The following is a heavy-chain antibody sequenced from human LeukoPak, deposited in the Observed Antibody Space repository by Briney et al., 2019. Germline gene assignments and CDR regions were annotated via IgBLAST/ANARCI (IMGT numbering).Heavy chain of an antibody. CDR3: ARGYSASYYVFDY. V-gene: IGHV3-64*01. Sequence: GGSLRLSCAASGFTFTTYWMSWVRQAPGKGLEYVSSIYSNGGSTYYAKSVKGRFTISRDNSKKKVYLQMGSLRAEDMAVYYCARGYSASYYVFDYWGQGTRVTVSS. J-gene: IGHJ4*02. CDR2: IYSNGGST. CDR1: GFTFTTYW. D-gene: IGHD1-26*01.